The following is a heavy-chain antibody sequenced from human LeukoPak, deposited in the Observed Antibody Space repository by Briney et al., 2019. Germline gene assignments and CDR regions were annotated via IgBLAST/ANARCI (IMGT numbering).Heavy chain of an antibody. CDR3: ARSTAVAAPGGYFDY. D-gene: IGHD6-19*01. J-gene: IGHJ4*02. CDR1: GGSISSGSYY. Sequence: PSETLSLTCTVSGGSISSGSYYWSWIRQPAGKGLEWIGRIYTSGSTNYNPSLKSRVTISVDTSKNQFSLKLSSVTAVDTAVYYCARSTAVAAPGGYFDYWGQGTLVTVSS. CDR2: IYTSGST. V-gene: IGHV4-61*02.